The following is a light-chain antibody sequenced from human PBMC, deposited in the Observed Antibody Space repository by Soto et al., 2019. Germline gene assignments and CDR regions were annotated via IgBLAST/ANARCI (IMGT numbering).Light chain of an antibody. J-gene: IGKJ4*01. CDR1: QSVRSF. CDR3: QQRSNRLLT. V-gene: IGKV3-11*01. Sequence: EIVLTQSPATLSLSPGERATLSCRASQSVRSFLAWYQQKPGQAPRLLIYDTSNRATDIPARFSGSGSGTDFTLTISILEPEDFAVYYCQQRSNRLLTFGGGTKVEIK. CDR2: DTS.